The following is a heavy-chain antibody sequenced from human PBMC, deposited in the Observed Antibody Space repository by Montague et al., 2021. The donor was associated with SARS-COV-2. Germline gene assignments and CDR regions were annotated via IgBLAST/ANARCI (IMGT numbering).Heavy chain of an antibody. D-gene: IGHD6-13*01. CDR3: ARSVGVSSSSWPLPPHFDY. J-gene: IGHJ4*02. CDR2: TYYRSKWYN. CDR1: GDSVSSNSAA. V-gene: IGHV6-1*01. Sequence: CAISGDSVSSNSAAWNWIRQSPPRGLEWLGRTYYRSKWYNDYALSVKSRITINPDTSKNQFSLQLNSVTPEDTAVYYCARSVGVSSSSWPLPPHFDYWGQGTLVTVSS.